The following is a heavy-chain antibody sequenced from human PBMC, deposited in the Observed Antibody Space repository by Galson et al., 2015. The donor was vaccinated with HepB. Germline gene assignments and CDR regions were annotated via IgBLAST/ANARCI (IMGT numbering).Heavy chain of an antibody. CDR1: GFTFSSYA. J-gene: IGHJ6*02. D-gene: IGHD6-19*01. CDR2: ISYDGSNK. V-gene: IGHV3-30-3*01. Sequence: SLRLSCAASGFTFSSYAMHWVRQAPGKGLEWVAVISYDGSNKYYADSVKGRFTISRDNSKNTLYLQMNSLRAEDTAVYYCAKDLAVAGGNLPRYYYYGMDVWGQGTTVTVSS. CDR3: AKDLAVAGGNLPRYYYYGMDV.